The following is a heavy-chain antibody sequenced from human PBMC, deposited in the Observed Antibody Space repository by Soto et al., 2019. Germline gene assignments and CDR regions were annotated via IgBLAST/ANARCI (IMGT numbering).Heavy chain of an antibody. CDR3: ARMAPPIDY. V-gene: IGHV3-11*01. Sequence: TGGSLILSCAASGFPFSDYYMSWIRQAPGKGLEWVSYISSSGSTIYYADAVKGRFTISRDNAKNSLYLQMNSLRAEDTAVYYCARMAPPIDYWGQGTLVTVSS. CDR2: ISSSGSTI. CDR1: GFPFSDYY. D-gene: IGHD5-12*01. J-gene: IGHJ4*02.